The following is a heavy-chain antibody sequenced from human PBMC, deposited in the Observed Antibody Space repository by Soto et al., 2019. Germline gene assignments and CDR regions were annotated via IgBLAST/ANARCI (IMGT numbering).Heavy chain of an antibody. Sequence: QVQLVESGGGVVQPGRSLRLSCAASGFTFSSYAMHWVRQAPGKGLEWVAVISYDGSNKYYADSVKGRFTISRDISKNTLYLQMNSLRAEDTAVYYCARAGGLLLDYWGKGTLVTVSS. V-gene: IGHV3-30-3*01. CDR1: GFTFSSYA. D-gene: IGHD2-15*01. CDR3: ARAGGLLLDY. CDR2: ISYDGSNK. J-gene: IGHJ4*02.